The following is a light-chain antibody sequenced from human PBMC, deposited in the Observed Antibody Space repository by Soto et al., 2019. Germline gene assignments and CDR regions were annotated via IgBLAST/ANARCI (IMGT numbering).Light chain of an antibody. J-gene: IGLJ2*01. Sequence: QSVLTQPPSASGTPGQRVTISCSGSSSNIGSNTVNWYQQLPGTAPKLLIYSNSQRPSRVPDRFSGSKSGTSASLAISGLQSEDEADYYCAAWDDSLNGHVVFGGGTKLTVL. CDR3: AAWDDSLNGHVV. CDR2: SNS. V-gene: IGLV1-44*01. CDR1: SSNIGSNT.